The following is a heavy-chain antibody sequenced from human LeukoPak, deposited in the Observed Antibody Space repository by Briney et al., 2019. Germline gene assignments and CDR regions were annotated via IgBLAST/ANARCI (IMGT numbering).Heavy chain of an antibody. Sequence: ASVKVSCKASGYTFTSYYMHWVRQAPGQGLEWMGIINPSGGSTSYAQKFQGRVTMTRDTSTSTVYMELSSLRSEDTAVYYCARDQGCNGGSCYGDYYMDVWGKGTTVTVSS. CDR3: ARDQGCNGGSCYGDYYMDV. J-gene: IGHJ6*03. V-gene: IGHV1-46*01. D-gene: IGHD2-15*01. CDR1: GYTFTSYY. CDR2: INPSGGST.